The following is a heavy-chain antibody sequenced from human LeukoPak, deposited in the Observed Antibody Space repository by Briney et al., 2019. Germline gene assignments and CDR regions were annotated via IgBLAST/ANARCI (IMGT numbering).Heavy chain of an antibody. V-gene: IGHV4-34*01. Sequence: SETLSLTCAVYGGSFSGYYWSWIRQPPGKGLEWIGEINHSGSTNYNPSLKSRVTISVDKSKNQFSLKLSSVTAADTAVYYCAREGYCSSTSCYRNWFDPWGQGTLVTVSS. CDR3: AREGYCSSTSCYRNWFDP. CDR2: INHSGST. CDR1: GGSFSGYY. D-gene: IGHD2-2*02. J-gene: IGHJ5*02.